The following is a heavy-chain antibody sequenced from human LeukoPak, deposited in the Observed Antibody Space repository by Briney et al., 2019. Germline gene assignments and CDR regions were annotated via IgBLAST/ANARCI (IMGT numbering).Heavy chain of an antibody. CDR1: GGSISSSSYY. J-gene: IGHJ5*02. Sequence: SETLSLTCTVSGGSISSSSYYWGWIRQPPGKGLEWIGSIYYSGSTYYNPSLKSRVTMSVDTSKNQFSLKLSSVTAADTAVYYCARAKTHLTWFDPWGQGTLVTVSS. V-gene: IGHV4-39*07. CDR2: IYYSGST. D-gene: IGHD4/OR15-4a*01. CDR3: ARAKTHLTWFDP.